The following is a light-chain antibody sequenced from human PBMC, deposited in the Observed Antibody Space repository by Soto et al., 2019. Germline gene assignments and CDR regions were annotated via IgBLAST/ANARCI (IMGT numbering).Light chain of an antibody. CDR1: SSNIGNNA. Sequence: QSVLTQPPSLSEAPGQRVTMSCSGSSSNIGNNAVNWYQQHSGKAPKLLMYYDDFRPSGVSDRFSGSKSGTSASLAISGLQSEDEAEYFCATWDDSLKEMVFGGGTKLTVL. J-gene: IGLJ3*02. V-gene: IGLV1-36*01. CDR2: YDD. CDR3: ATWDDSLKEMV.